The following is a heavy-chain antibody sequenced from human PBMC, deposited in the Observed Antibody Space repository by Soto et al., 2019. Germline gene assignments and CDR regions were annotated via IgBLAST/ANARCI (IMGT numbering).Heavy chain of an antibody. J-gene: IGHJ4*02. Sequence: SVKVFCKASGYTFTGYYMHWVRQAPGQGLEWMGWINPNSGGTNYAQKFQGRVTMTKDTSISTAYMELSRLRSDDTAVYYCARERSGWYYFDYWGQGTLVTVSS. D-gene: IGHD6-19*01. CDR2: INPNSGGT. V-gene: IGHV1-2*02. CDR1: GYTFTGYY. CDR3: ARERSGWYYFDY.